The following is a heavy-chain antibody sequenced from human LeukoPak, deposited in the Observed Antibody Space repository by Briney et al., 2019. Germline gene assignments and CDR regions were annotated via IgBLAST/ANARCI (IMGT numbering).Heavy chain of an antibody. J-gene: IGHJ4*02. V-gene: IGHV3-7*01. Sequence: GGSLRLSCAASGFTFTNYGMNWVRQAPGKGLEWVANIKQDGSEKYYVDSVKGRFTISRDNAKSSLYLQMNSLRAEDTAVYYCARIAVAGFDYWGQGTLVTVSS. CDR3: ARIAVAGFDY. CDR1: GFTFTNYG. D-gene: IGHD6-19*01. CDR2: IKQDGSEK.